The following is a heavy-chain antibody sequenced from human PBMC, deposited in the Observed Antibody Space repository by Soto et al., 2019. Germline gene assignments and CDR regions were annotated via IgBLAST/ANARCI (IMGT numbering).Heavy chain of an antibody. Sequence: KPGGSLRLSCVGSGFTFSTYSINWVRQAPGKGLEWVSSSSSRSDIYHADAVKGRFTISRDNAKNSVSLQMNSLRAEDTAVYYCAREYTAWPLAYGLDVWGQGTTVTVSS. CDR1: GFTFSTYS. CDR3: AREYTAWPLAYGLDV. D-gene: IGHD2-2*02. J-gene: IGHJ6*02. V-gene: IGHV3-21*01. CDR2: SSSRSDI.